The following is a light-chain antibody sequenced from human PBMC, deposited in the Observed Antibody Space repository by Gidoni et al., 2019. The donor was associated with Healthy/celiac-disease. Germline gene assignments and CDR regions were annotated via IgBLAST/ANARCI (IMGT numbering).Light chain of an antibody. J-gene: IGKJ4*01. Sequence: DLVMTQPQDSLAVSLGERATINCKSSQSVLYSYNNKNSLAWYQQKPGQPPKLLIYCASTRATGVPDRVSGSGSGTDFTLTISSLQAEDVAVYYCQKYYRTPPTFGGGTKVEIK. CDR3: QKYYRTPPT. V-gene: IGKV4-1*01. CDR2: CAS. CDR1: QSVLYSYNNKNS.